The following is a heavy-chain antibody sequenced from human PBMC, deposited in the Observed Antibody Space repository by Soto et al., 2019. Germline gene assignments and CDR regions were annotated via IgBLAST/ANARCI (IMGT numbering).Heavy chain of an antibody. CDR1: GFTFSGDL. J-gene: IGHJ4*02. CDR2: IKKDGSEK. Sequence: ESGGGLVRPGESLRLSCAASGFTFSGDLMSWVRQAPGKGLEWVANIKKDGSEKSYVDSVKGRFTISRDNARNFLYLQMNSLRAEDTAVYYCARGPFWGQGTLVTVSS. V-gene: IGHV3-7*01. CDR3: ARGPF.